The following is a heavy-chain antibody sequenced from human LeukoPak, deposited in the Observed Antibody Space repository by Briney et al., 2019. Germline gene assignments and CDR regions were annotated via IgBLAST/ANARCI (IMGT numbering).Heavy chain of an antibody. CDR2: INWNGGST. Sequence: PGGSLRLFCAASGFTFDDYGMSWVRQAPGKGLEWVSGINWNGGSTGYADSVKGRFTISRDNAKNSLYLQMNSPRAEDTALYYCARVRPYYDSQPNAFDIWGQGTMVTVSS. V-gene: IGHV3-20*04. CDR1: GFTFDDYG. D-gene: IGHD3-22*01. J-gene: IGHJ3*02. CDR3: ARVRPYYDSQPNAFDI.